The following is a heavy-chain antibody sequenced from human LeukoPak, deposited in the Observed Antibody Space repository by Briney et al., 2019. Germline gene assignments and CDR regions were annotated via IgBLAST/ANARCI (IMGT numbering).Heavy chain of an antibody. CDR2: IYYSGST. D-gene: IGHD3-10*01. V-gene: IGHV4-59*01. Sequence: SETLSLTCTVSSGSISSYYWSWIRQPPGKGLEWIGYIYYSGSTNYNPSLKSRVTISVDTSKNQFSLKLSSVTAADTAVYYCARGTHDDRGAFDIWGQGTMVTVSS. J-gene: IGHJ3*02. CDR3: ARGTHDDRGAFDI. CDR1: SGSISSYY.